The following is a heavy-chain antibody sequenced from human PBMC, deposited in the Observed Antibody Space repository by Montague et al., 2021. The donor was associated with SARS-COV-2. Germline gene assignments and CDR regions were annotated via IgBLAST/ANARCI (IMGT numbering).Heavy chain of an antibody. V-gene: IGHV3-23*01. Sequence: SLRLSCAASGFTFSNYAMTWVRQAPGKGPEWVSALSGSGGKTYYADSVKGRFTIPRDNSKNTLYLQMKCLRADDTAIYYCAKGREWVTVNVDPPYYSYGMDVWGQGTTVTVSS. CDR1: GFTFSNYA. D-gene: IGHD4-17*01. J-gene: IGHJ6*02. CDR2: LSGSGGKT. CDR3: AKGREWVTVNVDPPYYSYGMDV.